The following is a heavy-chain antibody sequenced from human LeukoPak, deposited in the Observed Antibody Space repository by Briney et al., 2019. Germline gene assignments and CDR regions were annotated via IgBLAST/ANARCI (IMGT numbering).Heavy chain of an antibody. Sequence: PGGSLRLSCAASGFTFSSYWMNWARQAPGKGLEWVASINHNGNVNYYVDSVKGRFTISRDNAKNSLYLQMNSLRAEDTAVYYCARAVGYDFWSGYSYYFDYWGQGTLVTVSS. CDR3: ARAVGYDFWSGYSYYFDY. CDR1: GFTFSSYW. J-gene: IGHJ4*02. D-gene: IGHD3-3*01. CDR2: INHNGNVN. V-gene: IGHV3-7*03.